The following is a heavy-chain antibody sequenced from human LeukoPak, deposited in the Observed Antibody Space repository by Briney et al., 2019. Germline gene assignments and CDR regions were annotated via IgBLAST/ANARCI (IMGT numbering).Heavy chain of an antibody. CDR1: GFTVSLYY. D-gene: IGHD2-8*02. CDR2: IYSGGPT. V-gene: IGHV3-53*01. CDR3: ARGWVVATGGFDM. J-gene: IGHJ3*02. Sequence: GGSLRLSCAASGFTVSLYYMTWVRQAPGKGLEWVSVIYSGGPTYYADSVKGRSTISRDNSKNTVYLQMNSLRGEDTAVYFCARGWVVATGGFDMWGQGTMVTVSS.